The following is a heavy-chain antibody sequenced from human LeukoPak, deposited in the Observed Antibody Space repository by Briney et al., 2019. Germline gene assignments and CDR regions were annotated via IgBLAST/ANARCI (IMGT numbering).Heavy chain of an antibody. CDR1: GYTFTIYG. D-gene: IGHD3-3*01. CDR3: AREYYDFWSAYYFDY. V-gene: IGHV1-18*01. CDR2: ISAYNGNT. J-gene: IGHJ4*02. Sequence: SVKVSCKASGYTFTIYGISWVRQAPGQGLEWMGWISAYNGNTNYAQKLQGRVTMTTDTSTSTAYMELRSLRSDDTAVYYCAREYYDFWSAYYFDYWGQGTLVTVSS.